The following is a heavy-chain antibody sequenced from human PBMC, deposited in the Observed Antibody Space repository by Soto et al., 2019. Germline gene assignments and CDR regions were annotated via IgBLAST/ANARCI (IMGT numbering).Heavy chain of an antibody. CDR2: ISPYNVKT. J-gene: IGHJ4*02. CDR1: GYTFTEYG. D-gene: IGHD4-17*01. Sequence: QVQLVQSGAEVTQPGDSVKVSCKTSGYTFTEYGISWFRQAPGQGLEWMGWISPYNVKTNYIQEFQDRVTITTDTSSTTVYMDLRTLKSDDTAVYFCARADYGDTKIYALDHWGQGTLVTVSS. V-gene: IGHV1-18*01. CDR3: ARADYGDTKIYALDH.